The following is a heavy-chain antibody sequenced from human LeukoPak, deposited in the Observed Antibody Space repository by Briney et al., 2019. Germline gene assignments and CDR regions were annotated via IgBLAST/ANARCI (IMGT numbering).Heavy chain of an antibody. CDR1: GFTFRTYW. Sequence: GGSLRLSCAVSGFTFRTYWMHWVRQAPGKGLEWVSGISWNGGSTVYADSVKGRFTISRDNAKNSLYLQMNSLRAGDTALYYCAKTQDYYYYAMDVWGQGTTVTVSS. CDR2: ISWNGGST. V-gene: IGHV3-9*01. CDR3: AKTQDYYYYAMDV. J-gene: IGHJ6*02.